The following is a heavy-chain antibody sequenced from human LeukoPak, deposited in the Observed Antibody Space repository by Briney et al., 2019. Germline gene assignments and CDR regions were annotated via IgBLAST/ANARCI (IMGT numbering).Heavy chain of an antibody. V-gene: IGHV4-59*08. CDR3: ARPHSSGWYGVYDI. J-gene: IGHJ3*02. D-gene: IGHD6-19*01. Sequence: SETLSLTCTVSDVSISSHYWSWIRQSPGPGLEWIGHFAYSGTTSYSASLKSRVTISVDPSENQFSLTLTSVTAADKAVYYCARPHSSGWYGVYDIWGQGTMVTVSS. CDR2: FAYSGTT. CDR1: DVSISSHY.